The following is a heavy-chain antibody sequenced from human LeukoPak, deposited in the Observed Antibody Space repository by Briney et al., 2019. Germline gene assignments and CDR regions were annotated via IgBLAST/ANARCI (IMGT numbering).Heavy chain of an antibody. CDR3: ARDEFFLGIAVAGTTDY. J-gene: IGHJ4*02. D-gene: IGHD6-19*01. CDR1: GFTFSSYA. CDR2: ISYDGSNK. V-gene: IGHV3-30-3*01. Sequence: GGSLRLSCAASGFTFSSYAMHWVRQAPGKGLEWVAVISYDGSNKYYADSVKGRFTISGDNSKNTLYLQMNSLRAEDTAVYYCARDEFFLGIAVAGTTDYWGQGTLVTVSS.